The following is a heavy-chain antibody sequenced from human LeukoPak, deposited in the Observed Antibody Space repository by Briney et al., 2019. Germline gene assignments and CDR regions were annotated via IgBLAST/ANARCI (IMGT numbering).Heavy chain of an antibody. J-gene: IGHJ4*02. Sequence: SGTLSLTRGVSGGSITTTNWWSWVRQFPGQGLQWSGEVSLEGVRNYNPSLTSRVTMSLDRAQNPLSLNLNSVTAAHTAVYYCTRESGAFSPFGYGGKGILVTV. V-gene: IGHV4-4*02. CDR3: TRESGAFSPFGY. D-gene: IGHD1-26*01. CDR1: GGSITTTNW. CDR2: VSLEGVR.